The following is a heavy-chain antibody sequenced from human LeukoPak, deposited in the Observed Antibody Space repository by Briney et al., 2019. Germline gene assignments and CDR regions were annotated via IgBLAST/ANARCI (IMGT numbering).Heavy chain of an antibody. Sequence: GGSLRLSCAASGFTFDDYVMHWVRQAPGKGLEWVSTISWNTFTVRYADSVKGRFTISRDNAKNSLYLQMNSLRTEDTALYYRAKGLRYFDWADYWGQGTLVTVSS. CDR3: AKGLRYFDWADY. V-gene: IGHV3-9*01. D-gene: IGHD3-9*01. CDR2: ISWNTFTV. J-gene: IGHJ4*02. CDR1: GFTFDDYV.